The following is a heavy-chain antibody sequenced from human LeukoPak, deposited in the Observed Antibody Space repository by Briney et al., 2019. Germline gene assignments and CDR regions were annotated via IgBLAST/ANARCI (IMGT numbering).Heavy chain of an antibody. CDR3: ARIDYYYGSGSYYNEPDY. J-gene: IGHJ4*02. V-gene: IGHV3-64*01. D-gene: IGHD3-10*01. CDR1: GFTFSSYA. CDR2: ISSNGGST. Sequence: GGSLRLSCAASGFTFSSYAMHWVRQAPGKGLEYVSAISSNGGSTHYANSVKGRFTISRDNSKNTLYLQMNSLRAEDTAVYYCARIDYYYGSGSYYNEPDYWGQGTLVTVSS.